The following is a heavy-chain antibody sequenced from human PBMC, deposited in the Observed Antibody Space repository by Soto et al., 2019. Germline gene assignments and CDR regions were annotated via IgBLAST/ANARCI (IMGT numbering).Heavy chain of an antibody. CDR2: ISGRGCIT. D-gene: IGHD3-10*01. CDR3: AKGLLIMVRKVIIPPQYYYGMDV. V-gene: IGHV3-23*01. J-gene: IGHJ6*02. CDR1: GFTFGEHA. Sequence: QPGRCLRLSCAAPGFTFGEHAMSWVRQAPGNGLEWVSVISGRGCITYYEDSVKGRFTISRDNAKNTLYLQMNSLRAEETAVYYCAKGLLIMVRKVIIPPQYYYGMDVWGQGTTVTVSS.